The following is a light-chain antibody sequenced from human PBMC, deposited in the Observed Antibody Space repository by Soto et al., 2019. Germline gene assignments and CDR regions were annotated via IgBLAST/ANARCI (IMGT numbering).Light chain of an antibody. Sequence: ETVLTQSPGTLSLSPGERATLSCRASQSLGSDYLAWYQQKPGQAPRLLIYGVSSRATDIPDRFSGSGSGTDFTLTISRLEQEDFAMYYCQLYGTSRTFGQWTKVEI. J-gene: IGKJ1*01. CDR3: QLYGTSRT. CDR1: QSLGSDY. V-gene: IGKV3-20*01. CDR2: GVS.